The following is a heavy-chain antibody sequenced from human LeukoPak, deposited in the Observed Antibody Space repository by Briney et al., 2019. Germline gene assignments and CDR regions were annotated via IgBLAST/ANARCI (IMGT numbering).Heavy chain of an antibody. CDR3: ARPQDYGDYVRLDY. Sequence: GESLKISCKGSGYSFTNYWIAWVRQMPGKGLEWMGIIYPGDSDTRYSPPFQGQVTMSVDKSIGTAYLQWISLKASDTAMYYCARPQDYGDYVRLDYWGQGTLVTVSS. V-gene: IGHV5-51*01. J-gene: IGHJ4*02. CDR1: GYSFTNYW. D-gene: IGHD4-17*01. CDR2: IYPGDSDT.